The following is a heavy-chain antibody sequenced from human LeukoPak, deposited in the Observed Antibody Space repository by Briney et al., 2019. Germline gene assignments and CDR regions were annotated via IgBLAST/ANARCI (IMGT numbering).Heavy chain of an antibody. CDR1: GFTFSSYG. J-gene: IGHJ4*02. CDR3: AREGPDTAMVTSSLDY. V-gene: IGHV3-33*01. CDR2: IWYDGSNK. D-gene: IGHD5-18*01. Sequence: PGGSLRLSCAASGFTFSSYGMHWVRQAPGKGLEWVAVIWYDGSNKYYADSVKGRFTISRDNSKNTLYLQMNSLRAEDTTVYYCAREGPDTAMVTSSLDYWGQGTLVTVSS.